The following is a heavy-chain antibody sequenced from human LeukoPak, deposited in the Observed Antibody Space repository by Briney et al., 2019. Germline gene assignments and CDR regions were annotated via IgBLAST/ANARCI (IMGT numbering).Heavy chain of an antibody. CDR1: GFTFSGSA. D-gene: IGHD4-17*01. Sequence: QPGGSLRLSCAASGFTFSGSAMHWVRQASGKGLEWVGRIRSKANSYATAYAASVKGRFTISRDDSKNTAYLQMNSLKTEDTAVYYCTSLRVEDAFDIWGQGTMVTVSS. V-gene: IGHV3-73*01. CDR2: IRSKANSYAT. CDR3: TSLRVEDAFDI. J-gene: IGHJ3*02.